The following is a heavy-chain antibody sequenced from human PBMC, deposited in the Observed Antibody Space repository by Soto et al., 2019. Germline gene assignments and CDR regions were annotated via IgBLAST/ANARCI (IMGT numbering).Heavy chain of an antibody. CDR2: IYHSGST. V-gene: IGHV4-30-2*01. J-gene: IGHJ2*01. CDR1: GRSISSGGYS. CDR3: ARVPGL. Sequence: QLQLQESGSGLVKPSQTLSLTCAVSGRSISSGGYSWSWVRQPPGKGLECIGYIYHSGSTYYNPSLKRRVTISVDRAKNQFSLKRSSVTAADTAVYYCARVPGLWGRGTLVTVSS.